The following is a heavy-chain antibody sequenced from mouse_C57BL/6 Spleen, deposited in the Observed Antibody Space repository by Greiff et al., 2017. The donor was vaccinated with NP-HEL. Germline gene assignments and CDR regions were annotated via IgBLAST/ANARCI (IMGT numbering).Heavy chain of an antibody. CDR3: ARDGYYGYFDV. J-gene: IGHJ1*03. CDR2: IDPSDSET. CDR1: GYTFTSYW. Sequence: QVQLQQPGAELVRPGSSVKLSCKASGYTFTSYWMHWVKQRPIQGLEWIGNIDPSDSETHYNQKFKDKATLTVDKSSSTAYMQLCSLTSEDSAVYYCARDGYYGYFDVWGTGTTVTVSS. D-gene: IGHD2-3*01. V-gene: IGHV1-52*01.